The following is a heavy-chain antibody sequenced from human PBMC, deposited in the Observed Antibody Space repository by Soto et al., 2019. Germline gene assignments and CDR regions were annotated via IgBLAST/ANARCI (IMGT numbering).Heavy chain of an antibody. J-gene: IGHJ2*01. CDR3: ARVSGSMTIFGVLIPTHWYFDL. CDR1: GFTFSSYW. Sequence: HPGGSLRFSCAASGFTFSSYWMSWVRQAPGKGLEWVANIKQDGSEKYYVDSVKGRFTISRDNAKNTLYLQMNSLRAEDTAIYYCARVSGSMTIFGVLIPTHWYFDLWGRGTLVTVSS. CDR2: IKQDGSEK. D-gene: IGHD3-3*01. V-gene: IGHV3-7*03.